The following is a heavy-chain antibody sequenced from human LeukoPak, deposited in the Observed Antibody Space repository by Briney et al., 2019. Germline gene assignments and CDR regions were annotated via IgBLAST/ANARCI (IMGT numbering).Heavy chain of an antibody. CDR2: MNPNSGNT. V-gene: IGHV1-8*02. CDR1: GYTFTSYG. Sequence: ASVKVSCKASGYTFTSYGINWVRQATGQGLEWMGWMNPNSGNTGYAQKFQGRVTMTRNTSISTAYMELSSLRSEDTAVYYCARGVRDSSGYYFDYWGQGTLVTVSS. J-gene: IGHJ4*02. D-gene: IGHD3-22*01. CDR3: ARGVRDSSGYYFDY.